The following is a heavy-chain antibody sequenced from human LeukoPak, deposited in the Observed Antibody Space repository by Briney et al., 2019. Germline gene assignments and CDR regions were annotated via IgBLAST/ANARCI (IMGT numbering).Heavy chain of an antibody. CDR2: INHSGST. D-gene: IGHD6-13*01. V-gene: IGHV4-34*01. Sequence: SETLSLTCAVDGGSFSGYYWSWIRQPPGKGLEWIGEINHSGSTNYNPSLKSRVTISVDTSKNQFSLKLSSVTAADTAVYYCARPRRYSSSWYGPFDYWGQGTLVTVSS. CDR3: ARPRRYSSSWYGPFDY. CDR1: GGSFSGYY. J-gene: IGHJ4*02.